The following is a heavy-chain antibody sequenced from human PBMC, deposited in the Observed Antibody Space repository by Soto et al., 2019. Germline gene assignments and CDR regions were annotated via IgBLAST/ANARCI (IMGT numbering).Heavy chain of an antibody. CDR1: GGSISSGGYS. CDR3: ARERLRPYDAFDI. D-gene: IGHD1-1*01. J-gene: IGHJ3*02. CDR2: NYHSGST. Sequence: PSETLSLTCAVSGGSISSGGYSWGWIRQPPGKGLEWIGYNYHSGSTYYNPSLKSRVTISVDRSKNQFSLKLSSVTAADTAVYYCARERLRPYDAFDIWGQGTMVTVSS. V-gene: IGHV4-30-2*01.